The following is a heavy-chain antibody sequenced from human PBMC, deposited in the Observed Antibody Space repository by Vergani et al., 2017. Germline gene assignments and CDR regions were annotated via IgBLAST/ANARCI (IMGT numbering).Heavy chain of an antibody. CDR3: AGGGYSAYDPGSIFDY. V-gene: IGHV1-18*01. CDR2: ISAHNGNT. J-gene: IGHJ4*02. Sequence: QAQLVQSGAEVKKPGASVQVSCKSSGYPFTSYGISWVRPAPGQGLAWIGWISAHNGNTNLAQKLQGKVTMTTDTSTSTAYMELRSLRSDDTAMYYCAGGGYSAYDPGSIFDYWGQGTLVTVSS. D-gene: IGHD5-12*01. CDR1: GYPFTSYG.